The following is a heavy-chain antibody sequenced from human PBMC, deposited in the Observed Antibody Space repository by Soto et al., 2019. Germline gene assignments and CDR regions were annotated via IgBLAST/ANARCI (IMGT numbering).Heavy chain of an antibody. CDR2: IYSGGST. J-gene: IGHJ3*02. CDR3: ARVPRGYYDSSGYLLGAFDI. Sequence: GGSLRLSCAASGFTVSSNYMSWVRQAPGKGLEWVSVIYSGGSTYYADSVKGRFTISRDNSKNTLYLQMNSLRAEDTAVYYCARVPRGYYDSSGYLLGAFDIWGQGTMVTVSS. CDR1: GFTVSSNY. V-gene: IGHV3-53*01. D-gene: IGHD3-22*01.